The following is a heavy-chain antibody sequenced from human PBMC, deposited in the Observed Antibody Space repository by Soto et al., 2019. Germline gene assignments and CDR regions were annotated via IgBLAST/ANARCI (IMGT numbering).Heavy chain of an antibody. CDR2: ISTSSHYI. J-gene: IGHJ6*02. CDR3: ARGSDYSGTYGWYFYYGLDV. V-gene: IGHV3-21*01. CDR1: GFTFSSYA. Sequence: PGGSLRLSCAASGFTFSSYAMSWVRQATGKGLEWVTAISTSSHYIYYTESMRGRFTISRDDAENSLYLQMNSLAVDDTAVYYCARGSDYSGTYGWYFYYGLDVWGQGTMVTVSS. D-gene: IGHD1-26*01.